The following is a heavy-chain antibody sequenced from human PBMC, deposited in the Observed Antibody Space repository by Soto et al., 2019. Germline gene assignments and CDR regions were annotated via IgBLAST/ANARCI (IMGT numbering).Heavy chain of an antibody. Sequence: ASVKVSCKASGYTFTSYYMHWVRQAPGQGLEWMGIINPSGGSTSYAQKFQGGVTMTRDTSTSTVYMELSSLRSEDTAVYYCARDGMVATLDYWGQGTLVTVSS. D-gene: IGHD5-12*01. CDR3: ARDGMVATLDY. J-gene: IGHJ4*02. CDR1: GYTFTSYY. V-gene: IGHV1-46*03. CDR2: INPSGGST.